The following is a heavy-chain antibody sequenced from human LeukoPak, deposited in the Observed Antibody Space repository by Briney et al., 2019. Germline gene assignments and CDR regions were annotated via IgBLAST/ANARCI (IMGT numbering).Heavy chain of an antibody. J-gene: IGHJ5*02. CDR1: GYTFPSYG. Sequence: ASVKVSCKASGYTFPSYGIIWVRQAAGQGLEWMGWMNPNSGNTGYAQKFQGRVTMTRNTSQSTAHMELSSVRSDDTAVYYCARVWCSSTNCLNGWFDPWGQGTLVSVSS. CDR3: ARVWCSSTNCLNGWFDP. D-gene: IGHD2-2*01. V-gene: IGHV1-8*02. CDR2: MNPNSGNT.